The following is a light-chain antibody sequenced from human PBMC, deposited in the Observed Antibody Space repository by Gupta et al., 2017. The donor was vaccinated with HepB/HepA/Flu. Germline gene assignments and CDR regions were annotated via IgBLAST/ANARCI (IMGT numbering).Light chain of an antibody. CDR3: VGWDDSLSGYV. V-gene: IGLV1-47*02. CDR1: SSNIGNDN. Sequence: QPVLTQPPSASGTPGQRVTISCSGSSSNIGNDNAYWYQQLPGTAPKLRIYNDNQRPSGVPDRFSGSKSGTTASLAIRGLRSEEEADYYCVGWDDSLSGYVFGAGTKVTVL. CDR2: NDN. J-gene: IGLJ1*01.